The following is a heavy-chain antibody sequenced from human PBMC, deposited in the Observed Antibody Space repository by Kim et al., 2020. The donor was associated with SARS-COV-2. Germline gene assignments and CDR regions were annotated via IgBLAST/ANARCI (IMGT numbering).Heavy chain of an antibody. Sequence: SETLSLTCTVSGGSISHYFWSWIRQPPGKGLEWLGSIYYSGSTKYKPSLKSRVTMSVDTSKNQFSLKLTSVTAADAAVYYCARHRNYYALTGYPPTDFD. CDR1: GGSISHYF. CDR2: IYYSGST. D-gene: IGHD3-9*01. J-gene: IGHJ4*01. CDR3: ARHRNYYALTGYPPTDFD. V-gene: IGHV4-59*08.